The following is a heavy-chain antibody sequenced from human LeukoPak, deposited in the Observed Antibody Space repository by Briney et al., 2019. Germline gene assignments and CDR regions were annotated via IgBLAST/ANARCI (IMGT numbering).Heavy chain of an antibody. Sequence: ASVRLSCEASGYSFTSHYTHWVRQAPGQGLEWMGIINPNAGSATYAQKFQGRVSMTRDMSTRTVYLELSGLRSKDTALYDCGRDRGYSEYVFAYWGQGTLVTVSS. CDR3: GRDRGYSEYVFAY. D-gene: IGHD4-11*01. CDR1: GYSFTSHY. J-gene: IGHJ4*02. V-gene: IGHV1-46*01. CDR2: INPNAGSA.